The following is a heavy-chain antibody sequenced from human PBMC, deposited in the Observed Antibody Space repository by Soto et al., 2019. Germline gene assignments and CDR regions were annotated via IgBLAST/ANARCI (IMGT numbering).Heavy chain of an antibody. V-gene: IGHV4-39*01. Sequence: SESLSITCTVSGGSISSTSYYWCWIRQPPGKGLEWIGSIYYSGSTYYNPSLKSRVTISVDTSKNQFSLKLSSVTAADTAVYYCARRELLTGYYRWFDYWGQGTLVTVSS. D-gene: IGHD3-9*01. J-gene: IGHJ4*02. CDR2: IYYSGST. CDR3: ARRELLTGYYRWFDY. CDR1: GGSISSTSYY.